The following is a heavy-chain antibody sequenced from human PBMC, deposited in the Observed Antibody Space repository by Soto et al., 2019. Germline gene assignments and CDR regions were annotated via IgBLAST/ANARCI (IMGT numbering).Heavy chain of an antibody. Sequence: GEALKISCKGSGYSFTSYWIGWVRQMPGKSLEWMGINYPGDSDTRYSPSFQGQVNISADKSISTAYLQWSSLKASDTAMYYCAILSGYYGSGRSYYYYGMDVWGQGTTVTVSS. CDR1: GYSFTSYW. CDR2: NYPGDSDT. J-gene: IGHJ6*02. V-gene: IGHV5-51*03. D-gene: IGHD3-10*01. CDR3: AILSGYYGSGRSYYYYGMDV.